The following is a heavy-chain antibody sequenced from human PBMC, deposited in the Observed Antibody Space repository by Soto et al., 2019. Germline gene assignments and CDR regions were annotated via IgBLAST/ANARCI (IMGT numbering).Heavy chain of an antibody. Sequence: SETLSLTCAVYGGSFSGYYWSWIRQPPGKGLEWIGEINHSGSTNYDPSLKSRVTISVDTSKNQFSLKLSSVTAADTAVYYCARVQGFWSGYYVYYYYGMDVWGQGTTVTVSS. CDR2: INHSGST. CDR1: GGSFSGYY. D-gene: IGHD3-3*01. V-gene: IGHV4-34*01. J-gene: IGHJ6*02. CDR3: ARVQGFWSGYYVYYYYGMDV.